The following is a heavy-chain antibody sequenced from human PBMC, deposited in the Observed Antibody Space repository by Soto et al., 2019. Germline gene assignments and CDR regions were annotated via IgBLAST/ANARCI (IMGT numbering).Heavy chain of an antibody. CDR3: ARVRRVAARNWFDP. D-gene: IGHD2-15*01. CDR2: IIPIFGTA. CDR1: GGTFSSYA. Sequence: ASVKVSCKASGGTFSSYAISWVRQAPGQGLEWMGGIIPIFGTANYAQKFQGRVTITADESTSTAYMELSSLRSEDTAVYYCARVRRVAARNWFDPWGQGTLVTVSS. V-gene: IGHV1-69*13. J-gene: IGHJ5*02.